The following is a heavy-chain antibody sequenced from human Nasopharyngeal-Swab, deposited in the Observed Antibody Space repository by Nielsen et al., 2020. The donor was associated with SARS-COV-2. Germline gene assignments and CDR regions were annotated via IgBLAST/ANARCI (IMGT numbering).Heavy chain of an antibody. CDR3: TTASQLWLLHFDY. V-gene: IGHV3-30*03. Sequence: SCAASGFTFSSYGMHWVHQAPGKGLEWVAVISYDGSNKYYADSVKGRFTISRDNSKNTLYLQMNSLKTEDTAVYYCTTASQLWLLHFDYWGQGTLVTVSS. D-gene: IGHD5-18*01. CDR2: ISYDGSNK. J-gene: IGHJ4*02. CDR1: GFTFSSYG.